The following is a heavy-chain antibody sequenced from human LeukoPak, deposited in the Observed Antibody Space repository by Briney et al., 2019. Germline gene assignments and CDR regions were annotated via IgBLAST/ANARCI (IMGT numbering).Heavy chain of an antibody. CDR3: ARISNEGATTGRWWGGEQNLDY. CDR1: GGTFSKFD. CDR2: IIPMFGTT. Sequence: SVKVSCKASGGTFSKFDIGWVRQAPGQGLEWMGGIIPMFGTTEYAQNFQGRVTITADASASTVYMELSSLRSEDTAVYYCARISNEGATTGRWWGGEQNLDYWGQGTLVTVSS. J-gene: IGHJ4*02. D-gene: IGHD1-26*01. V-gene: IGHV1-69*13.